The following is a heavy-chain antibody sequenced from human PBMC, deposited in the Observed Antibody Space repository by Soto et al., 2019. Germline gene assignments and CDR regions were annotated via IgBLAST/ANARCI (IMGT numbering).Heavy chain of an antibody. V-gene: IGHV4-59*08. Sequence: PSETLSLTCTVSGGSISSYYWSWIRQPPGKGLEWIAFIHNSGTTNYNPSLKGRLTISLDTPKNEFSLKLGSVTAADTAVYYCARHGSGYSFPLDVWGKGTTVTVSS. CDR1: GGSISSYY. CDR3: ARHGSGYSFPLDV. CDR2: IHNSGTT. D-gene: IGHD5-18*01. J-gene: IGHJ6*04.